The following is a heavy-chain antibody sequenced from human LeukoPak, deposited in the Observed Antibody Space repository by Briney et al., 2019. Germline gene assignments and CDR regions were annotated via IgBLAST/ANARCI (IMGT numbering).Heavy chain of an antibody. CDR2: IYYSGST. D-gene: IGHD1-26*01. J-gene: IGHJ6*03. V-gene: IGHV4-59*01. CDR3: ARVVDDYYYYYMDV. CDR1: GGSISSYY. Sequence: PSETLSLTCTVSGGSISSYYWSWIRQPPGKGLEWIGYIYYSGSTNYNPSLKSRVTISVDTSKNQFSLKLSSVTAADTAVYYCARVVDDYYYYYMDVWGKGTTVTISS.